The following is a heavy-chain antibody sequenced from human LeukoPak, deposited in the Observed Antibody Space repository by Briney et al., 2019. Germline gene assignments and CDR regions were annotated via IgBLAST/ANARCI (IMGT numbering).Heavy chain of an antibody. V-gene: IGHV3-30-3*01. Sequence: PGGSLRLSCAASGFTFSYYAMHWVRQAPGKGLDWVAVISYDGSIKYYADSVKGRFTISRDNSKNTPYLQMNSLRAEDTAVYYCARVLNYYDSTGYYFSYWGQGTLVTVSS. D-gene: IGHD3-22*01. CDR3: ARVLNYYDSTGYYFSY. CDR1: GFTFSYYA. J-gene: IGHJ4*02. CDR2: ISYDGSIK.